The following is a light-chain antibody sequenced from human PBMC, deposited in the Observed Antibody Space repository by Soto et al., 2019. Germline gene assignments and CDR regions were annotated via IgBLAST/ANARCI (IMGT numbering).Light chain of an antibody. CDR1: SSNIGAGYD. J-gene: IGLJ1*01. Sequence: QSVLTQPPSVSGAPGHRVTISCTGRSSNIGAGYDVHWYQQLPGTAPKLIIYGNSNPPSGVPDRFSGSKSGTSASLAITGLQAEDEADYYCQSYDSSLSANVFGTGTKLTVL. CDR2: GNS. CDR3: QSYDSSLSANV. V-gene: IGLV1-40*01.